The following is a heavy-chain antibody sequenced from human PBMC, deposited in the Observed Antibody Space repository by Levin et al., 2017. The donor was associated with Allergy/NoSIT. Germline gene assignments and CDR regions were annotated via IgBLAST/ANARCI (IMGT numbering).Heavy chain of an antibody. CDR2: IYYSGST. D-gene: IGHD2-2*01. CDR1: GGSISSSNYY. CDR3: ARRVYCSSTSCYAGGYYFDY. V-gene: IGHV4-39*01. J-gene: IGHJ4*02. Sequence: SETLSLTCTVSGGSISSSNYYWGWIRQPPGKGLEWIATIYYSGSTYYNPSLKSRVTISVDTSKNQFSLKLSSVTAADTAVYYCARRVYCSSTSCYAGGYYFDYWGQGTLVTVSS.